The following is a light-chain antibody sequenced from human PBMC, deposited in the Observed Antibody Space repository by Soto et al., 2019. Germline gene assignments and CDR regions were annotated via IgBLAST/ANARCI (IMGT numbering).Light chain of an antibody. J-gene: IGKJ1*01. CDR3: QQYHNWPWT. CDR1: QTISGT. V-gene: IGKV3-15*01. CDR2: GAS. Sequence: EIVMTQSPATLSVSPGGRATLSCRASQTISGTLAWYQQKPGQAPRLLIHGASTRAPGFPARFSGSGSGTDVTLTISSLQSEDFAVYYCQQYHNWPWTFGQGTKVEIK.